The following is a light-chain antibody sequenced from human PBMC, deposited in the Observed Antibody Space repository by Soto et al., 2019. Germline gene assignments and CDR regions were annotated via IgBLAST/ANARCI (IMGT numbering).Light chain of an antibody. CDR1: SSDVGAYNF. Sequence: QSALTQPASVSGSPGQSITISCTGTSSDVGAYNFVSWYQHHPGRAPKLIIYEVSKRPSGVPDRFSGSKSGNTASLTVSGLQAEDEADYYCSSYAGSNNLFGGGTKLTVL. CDR3: SSYAGSNNL. V-gene: IGLV2-8*01. J-gene: IGLJ3*02. CDR2: EVS.